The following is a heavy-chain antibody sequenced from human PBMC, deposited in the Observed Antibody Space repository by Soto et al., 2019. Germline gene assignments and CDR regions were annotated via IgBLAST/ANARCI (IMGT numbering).Heavy chain of an antibody. D-gene: IGHD3-10*01. CDR2: INHSGST. J-gene: IGHJ6*02. CDR3: ARGLLFGEYGMDV. Sequence: QVQLQQWGAGLLKPSETLSLTCAVYGGSFSGYYWSWIRQPPGKGLEWIGEINHSGSTNYNPSLKSRVTISVDTCKNQFSLKLSSVTAADTAVYYCARGLLFGEYGMDVWGQGTTVTVSS. CDR1: GGSFSGYY. V-gene: IGHV4-34*01.